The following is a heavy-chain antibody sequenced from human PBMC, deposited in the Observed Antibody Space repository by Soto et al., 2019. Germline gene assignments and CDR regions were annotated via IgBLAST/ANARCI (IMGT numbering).Heavy chain of an antibody. CDR2: IYYSGST. J-gene: IGHJ3*02. CDR1: GGSISSYY. D-gene: IGHD2-15*01. Sequence: PSETLSLTCTVSGGSISSYYWSWIRQPPGKGLEWIGYIYYSGSTNYNPSLKSRDTISVDTSKNQFSLKLSSVTAAYTAVYYCASRYCSGGSCYLDAFDIWGQGTMVTVSS. V-gene: IGHV4-59*01. CDR3: ASRYCSGGSCYLDAFDI.